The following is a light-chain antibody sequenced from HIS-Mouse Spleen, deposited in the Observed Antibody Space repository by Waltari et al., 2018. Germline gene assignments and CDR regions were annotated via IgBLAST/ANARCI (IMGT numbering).Light chain of an antibody. CDR3: QQSLGTLT. Sequence: DIQMTQSPSSLSASVGDRVTITCRASQGISNYLNWYQRKPGKAPKPLIYAASVLQSGVPSRLSGSGFGTDFTLTISSLQPEDFAPYYGQQSLGTLTFGGGTKVEIK. CDR1: QGISNY. CDR2: AAS. J-gene: IGKJ4*01. V-gene: IGKV1-39*01.